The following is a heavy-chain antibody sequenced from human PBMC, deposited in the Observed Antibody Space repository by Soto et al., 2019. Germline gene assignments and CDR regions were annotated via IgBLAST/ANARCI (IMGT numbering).Heavy chain of an antibody. CDR2: ISYTGST. Sequence: SETLSLTCSVSSGSIFSSDYYWGWIRQAPGKGLEWIGSISYTGSTLHNPSLRSRVTISVDTPKSQFSLKLTSVTATDTAMYYRTRIAVVPTSGYVGFDNWGQGTLVTVSS. V-gene: IGHV4-39*01. CDR3: TRIAVVPTSGYVGFDN. CDR1: SGSIFSSDYY. J-gene: IGHJ4*02. D-gene: IGHD2-15*01.